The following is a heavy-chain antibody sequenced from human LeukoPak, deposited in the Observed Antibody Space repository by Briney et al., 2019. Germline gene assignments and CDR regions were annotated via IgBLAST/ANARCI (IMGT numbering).Heavy chain of an antibody. Sequence: LSLTCTVSGGSISSYYWSWIRQPPGKGLEWVAVISYDGSNKYYADSVKGRFTISRDNSKNTLYLQMNSLRAEDTAVYYCAREITFGGVIVSYYFDYWGQGTLVTVSS. CDR1: GGSISSYY. J-gene: IGHJ4*02. D-gene: IGHD3-16*02. V-gene: IGHV3-30-3*01. CDR2: ISYDGSNK. CDR3: AREITFGGVIVSYYFDY.